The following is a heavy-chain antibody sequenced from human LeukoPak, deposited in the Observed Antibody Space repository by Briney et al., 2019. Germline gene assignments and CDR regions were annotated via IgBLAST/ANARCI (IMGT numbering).Heavy chain of an antibody. D-gene: IGHD4-17*01. Sequence: PGGSLRLSCAASGFTFSSYAMHWVRQAPGKGLEYVSAISSNGGSTYYANSVKGRFTISRDNSKNTLYLQMGSLRAEDMAVYYCARAIGTHTVTTWFDPWGQGTLVTVSS. CDR1: GFTFSSYA. CDR2: ISSNGGST. J-gene: IGHJ5*02. V-gene: IGHV3-64*01. CDR3: ARAIGTHTVTTWFDP.